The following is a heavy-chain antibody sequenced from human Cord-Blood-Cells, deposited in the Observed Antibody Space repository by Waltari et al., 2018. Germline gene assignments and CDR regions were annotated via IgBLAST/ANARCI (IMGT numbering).Heavy chain of an antibody. CDR1: GFTFSSYW. CDR2: INSDGSST. D-gene: IGHD1-26*01. J-gene: IGHJ4*02. V-gene: IGHV3-74*01. Sequence: EVQLVESGGVLVQPGGSLRLSCAASGFTFSSYWMHWVRQAPGKGLVGVSRINSDGSSTSYADSVKGRFTISRDNAKNTLYLQMNSLRAEDTAVYYCARAGMGATTTDYWGQGTLVTVSS. CDR3: ARAGMGATTTDY.